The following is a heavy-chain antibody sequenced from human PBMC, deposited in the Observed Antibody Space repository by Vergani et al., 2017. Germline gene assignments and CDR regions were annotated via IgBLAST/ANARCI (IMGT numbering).Heavy chain of an antibody. CDR1: GGPISSYY. Sequence: QVQLQESGPGLVKPSETLSLTCTVSGGPISSYYWSWIRQPPGKGLEWIGYIYYSGSTNYNPSLKSRVTISVDTSKNQFSLKLSSVTAADTAVYYCARDHAFDIWGQGTMVTVSS. CDR2: IYYSGST. V-gene: IGHV4-59*01. CDR3: ARDHAFDI. J-gene: IGHJ3*02.